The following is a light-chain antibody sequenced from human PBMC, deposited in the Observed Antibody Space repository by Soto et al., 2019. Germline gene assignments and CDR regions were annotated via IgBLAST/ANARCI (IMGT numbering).Light chain of an antibody. V-gene: IGKV1-5*03. CDR2: KAS. CDR1: QRISSW. CDR3: QQFNNYPWP. Sequence: DIQMTQSPSTLSASVGDRVTITCRASQRISSWLAWYQQKPAKAPKLLTYKASSLKSGVPSRFSGSGSGTDFTLTISSLQPGDFATDYCQQFNNYPWPFGQGTRVVIK. J-gene: IGKJ1*01.